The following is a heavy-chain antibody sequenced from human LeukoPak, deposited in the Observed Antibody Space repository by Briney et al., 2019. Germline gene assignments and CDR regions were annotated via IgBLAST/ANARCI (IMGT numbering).Heavy chain of an antibody. CDR3: ARGALWFGESRDFDY. Sequence: PGGSLRLSCAASGFTFSDYYMSWIRQAPGKGLEWVSYISGSGGTIYYADSVKGRFTISRDNAKNSLYLQMNSLRAEDTAVYYCARGALWFGESRDFDYWGQGTLVTVSS. J-gene: IGHJ4*02. D-gene: IGHD3-10*01. V-gene: IGHV3-11*04. CDR1: GFTFSDYY. CDR2: ISGSGGTI.